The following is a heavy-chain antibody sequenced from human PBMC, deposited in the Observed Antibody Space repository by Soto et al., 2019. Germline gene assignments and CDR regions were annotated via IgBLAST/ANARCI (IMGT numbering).Heavy chain of an antibody. J-gene: IGHJ3*02. Sequence: SVKVSCKASGGTLSSYAISWVRQDSGQGLEWMGGIIPIFGTANYAQKFQGRVTITADESTSTAYMELSSLRSEDTAVYYCARVRSSSDKRGVYDAFDIWGQGTMVTASS. D-gene: IGHD6-6*01. CDR3: ARVRSSSDKRGVYDAFDI. CDR2: IIPIFGTA. V-gene: IGHV1-69*13. CDR1: GGTLSSYA.